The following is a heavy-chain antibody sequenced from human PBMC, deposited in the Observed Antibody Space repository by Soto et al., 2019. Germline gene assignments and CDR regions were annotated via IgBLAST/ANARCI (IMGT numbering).Heavy chain of an antibody. J-gene: IGHJ3*02. CDR2: IYPGDSDT. CDR3: ARHKLLRFLEWQRANAFDI. CDR1: GYSFTSYW. V-gene: IGHV5-51*01. Sequence: GESLKISCNGSGYSFTSYWIGWVRQMPGKGLEWMGIIYPGDSDTRYSPSFQGQVTISADKSISTAYLQWSSLKASDTAMYYCARHKLLRFLEWQRANAFDIWGQGTMVTVSS. D-gene: IGHD3-3*01.